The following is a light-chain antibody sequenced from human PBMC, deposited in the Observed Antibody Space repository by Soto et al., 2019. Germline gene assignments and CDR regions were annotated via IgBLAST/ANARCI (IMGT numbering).Light chain of an antibody. J-gene: IGKJ2*01. CDR3: QQYHRYPYT. V-gene: IGKV1-5*03. CDR2: QAS. Sequence: DIQMTQSPSTLSASVGDRVTITCRASQSISSWLAWYQQKPGKAPKYLIYQASSLESGVPSRFSGSGSGTKFTLTIISLQPDDCATYSCQQYHRYPYTFGQGTKLEIK. CDR1: QSISSW.